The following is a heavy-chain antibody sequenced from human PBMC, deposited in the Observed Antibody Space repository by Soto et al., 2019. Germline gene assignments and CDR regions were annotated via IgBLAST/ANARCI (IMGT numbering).Heavy chain of an antibody. J-gene: IGHJ6*02. CDR3: AREYYDFWSVSGGMDV. V-gene: IGHV1-3*01. Sequence: ASVKVSCKASGYTFTSYAMHWVRQAPGQRLEWMGWINAGNGNTKYSQKFQGRVTITRDTSAGTAYMELSSLRSEDTAVYYCAREYYDFWSVSGGMDVWGQGTTVTVSS. CDR1: GYTFTSYA. CDR2: INAGNGNT. D-gene: IGHD3-3*01.